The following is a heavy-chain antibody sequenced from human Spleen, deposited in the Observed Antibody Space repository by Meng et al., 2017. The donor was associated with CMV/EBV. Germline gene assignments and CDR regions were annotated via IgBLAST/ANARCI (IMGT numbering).Heavy chain of an antibody. V-gene: IGHV4-59*01. CDR3: ARVSNWSGYFGVDY. Sequence: SETLSLTCTVSGDSISTYYWNWIRQPPGKGLEWIGYITYSGSTNYNPSLKSRVTIPVDTSKNQFSLKLSSVTAADTAVYYCARVSNWSGYFGVDYWGQGTLVTVSS. CDR2: ITYSGST. J-gene: IGHJ4*02. CDR1: GDSISTYY. D-gene: IGHD3-3*01.